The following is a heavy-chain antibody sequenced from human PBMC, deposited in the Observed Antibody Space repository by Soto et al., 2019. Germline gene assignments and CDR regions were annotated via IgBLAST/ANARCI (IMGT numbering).Heavy chain of an antibody. CDR2: VHYSGST. D-gene: IGHD6-19*01. V-gene: IGHV4-61*08. Sequence: SETLSLTCTVSGVSISSVSISVNYWSWLRQSPGKGLEWIGSVHYSGSTTYHPTLKSRVTISVDTSKNQFSLRLRSVTAADTAVYYCARIPYSSASFDYWGQGNLVPSPQ. CDR1: GVSISSVSISVNY. CDR3: ARIPYSSASFDY. J-gene: IGHJ4*02.